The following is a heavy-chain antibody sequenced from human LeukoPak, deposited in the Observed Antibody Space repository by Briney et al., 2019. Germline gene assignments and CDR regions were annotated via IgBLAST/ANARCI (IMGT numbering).Heavy chain of an antibody. CDR2: ISVYNGDT. CDR1: GYTFNSHG. D-gene: IGHD3-10*01. CDR3: ARGHNFYVSGHPLYYSYYYYMDV. Sequence: ASVKVSCKASGYTFNSHGITWVRHAPGQGLEWMGWISVYNGDTNYAQKFQDRVTMTTDSSTTTAFMELRSLRSDDTAIYYCARGHNFYVSGHPLYYSYYYYMDVWGKGTTVTVSS. V-gene: IGHV1-18*01. J-gene: IGHJ6*03.